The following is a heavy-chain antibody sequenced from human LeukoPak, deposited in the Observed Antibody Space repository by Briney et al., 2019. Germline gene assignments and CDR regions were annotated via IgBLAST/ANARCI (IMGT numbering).Heavy chain of an antibody. CDR3: ARGYCSGGSCYYYFDY. Sequence: ASVKVSCKAPGYTFTGYYMHWARQAPGQGLEWMGWINPNSGGTNYAQKFQGRVTMTRDTSISTAYMELSRLRSDDTAVYYCARGYCSGGSCYYYFDYWGQGTLVTVSS. J-gene: IGHJ4*02. V-gene: IGHV1-2*02. CDR2: INPNSGGT. D-gene: IGHD2-15*01. CDR1: GYTFTGYY.